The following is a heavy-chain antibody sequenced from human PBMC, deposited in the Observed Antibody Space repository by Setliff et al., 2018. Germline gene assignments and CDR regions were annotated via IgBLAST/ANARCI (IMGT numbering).Heavy chain of an antibody. D-gene: IGHD2-2*01. CDR1: GASVTSFDYY. CDR3: ARTHCTTTSCFYFHY. Sequence: SETLSLTCTVSGASVTSFDYYWSWIRQPPGKGLEYIGHISHGVSTSYSPSLKSRLSISADKSKNQFSLKLTSVTAADTAVYYCARTHCTTTSCFYFHYWGQGTVVTVSS. V-gene: IGHV4-30-4*01. J-gene: IGHJ4*02. CDR2: ISHGVST.